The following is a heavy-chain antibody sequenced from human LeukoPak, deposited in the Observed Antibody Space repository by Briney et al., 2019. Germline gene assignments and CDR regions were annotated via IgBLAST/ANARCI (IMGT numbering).Heavy chain of an antibody. V-gene: IGHV3-23*01. D-gene: IGHD3-10*01. CDR3: AKDSVWFGEPEPDAFDI. Sequence: GGSLRLSCAASGFTFSSYAMSWVRQAPGKGLEWVSAISGSGGSTYYADSVKGRFTISRDNSKNTLYLQMNSLRAEDTAVYYCAKDSVWFGEPEPDAFDIWGQGTMVTVSS. CDR1: GFTFSSYA. J-gene: IGHJ3*02. CDR2: ISGSGGST.